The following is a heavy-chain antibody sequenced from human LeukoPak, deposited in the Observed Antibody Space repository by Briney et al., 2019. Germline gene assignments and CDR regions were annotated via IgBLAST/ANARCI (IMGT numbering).Heavy chain of an antibody. J-gene: IGHJ4*02. D-gene: IGHD3-9*01. CDR3: ASPHFDWLCYFDY. CDR2: ISGSGGST. CDR1: GFTFSSYA. Sequence: PGGSLRLSCAASGFTFSSYAMGWVRQAPGKGLEWVSAISGSGGSTYYADSVKGRFTISRDNSKNTLYLQMNSLRAEDTAVYYCASPHFDWLCYFDYWGQGTLVTVSS. V-gene: IGHV3-23*01.